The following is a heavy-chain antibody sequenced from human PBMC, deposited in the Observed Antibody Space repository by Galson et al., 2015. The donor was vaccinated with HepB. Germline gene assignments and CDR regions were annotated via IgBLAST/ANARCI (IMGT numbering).Heavy chain of an antibody. CDR3: ARAGSGWDPTNWYFDL. CDR1: GFTFSDYY. D-gene: IGHD6-19*01. CDR2: ISSSSSYT. V-gene: IGHV3-11*06. J-gene: IGHJ2*01. Sequence: SLRLSCAASGFTFSDYYMSWIRQAPGKGLEWVSYISSSSSYTNYADSVKGRFTISRDNAKNSLYLQMNSLRAEDTAVYYCARAGSGWDPTNWYFDLWGRGTLVTVSS.